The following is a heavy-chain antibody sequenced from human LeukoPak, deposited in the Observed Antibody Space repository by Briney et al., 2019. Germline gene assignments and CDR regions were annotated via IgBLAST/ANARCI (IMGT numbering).Heavy chain of an antibody. J-gene: IGHJ6*03. CDR2: IGGGGRDT. CDR3: AKNRGANYYNYYMDV. D-gene: IGHD4/OR15-4a*01. V-gene: IGHV3-23*01. Sequence: PGGSLRLSCAASGFTVSSNYMSWVRQAPGKGLEWLSTIGGGGRDTFYADSVKGRFTVSRDNSKNTLYLQMSSLRAEDTAVYFCAKNRGANYYNYYMDVWGKGTTVTVSS. CDR1: GFTVSSNY.